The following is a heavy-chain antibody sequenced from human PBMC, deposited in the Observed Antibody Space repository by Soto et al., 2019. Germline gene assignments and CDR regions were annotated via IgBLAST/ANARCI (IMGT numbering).Heavy chain of an antibody. CDR1: GFSLNTSGMC. J-gene: IGHJ4*02. CDR2: IDWDDNK. CDR3: ARIGASDWSWAYDY. D-gene: IGHD6-19*01. Sequence: SGPTLVNPTQTLTLTCAFSGFSLNTSGMCMSWIRQPPGKALEWLALIDWDDNKYYSTSLRPRLTISKDTSKNQVVLTMTNMDPVDTATYYCARIGASDWSWAYDYWGQGTPVTVSS. V-gene: IGHV2-70*01.